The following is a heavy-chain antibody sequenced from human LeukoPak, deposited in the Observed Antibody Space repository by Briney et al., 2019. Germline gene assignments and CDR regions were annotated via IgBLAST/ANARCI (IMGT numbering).Heavy chain of an antibody. J-gene: IGHJ3*02. CDR2: IIPIFGTA. V-gene: IGHV1-69*01. D-gene: IGHD6-6*01. Sequence: ASVKVSCKASGGTFSSYAISWVRQAPGQGLEWMGGIIPIFGTANYAQKFQGRVTITADESTSTAYMELSSLRSEDTAVYYCARPTSSGYSSSPYDAFDIWGQGTMVTVSS. CDR3: ARPTSSGYSSSPYDAFDI. CDR1: GGTFSSYA.